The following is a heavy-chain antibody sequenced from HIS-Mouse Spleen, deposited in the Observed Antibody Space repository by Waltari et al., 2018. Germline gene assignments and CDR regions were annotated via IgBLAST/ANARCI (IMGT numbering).Heavy chain of an antibody. V-gene: IGHV3-30*18. CDR2: ISYDGSKK. CDR3: AKIRVGATDY. Sequence: QVQLVESGGGVVQPGRSLRLSCAASGFTFSSYGMHWVRQAPGKGVEGVAVISYDGSKKYYADSVKGRFTISRDNSKNTLYLQMNSLRAEDTAVYYCAKIRVGATDYWGQGTLVTVSS. D-gene: IGHD1-26*01. CDR1: GFTFSSYG. J-gene: IGHJ4*02.